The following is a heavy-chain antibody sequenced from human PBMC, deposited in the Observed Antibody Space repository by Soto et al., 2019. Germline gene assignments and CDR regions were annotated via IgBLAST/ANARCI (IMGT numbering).Heavy chain of an antibody. Sequence: SETLSLTCAVYGGSFSGYYWSWIRQPPGKGLEWIGSIYYSGSTYYNPSLKSRVTISVDTSKNQFSLKLSSVTAADTAVYYCARVYCSGGSCYPHAFDIWGQGTMVTVSS. V-gene: IGHV4-34*01. CDR1: GGSFSGYY. J-gene: IGHJ3*02. D-gene: IGHD2-15*01. CDR2: IYYSGST. CDR3: ARVYCSGGSCYPHAFDI.